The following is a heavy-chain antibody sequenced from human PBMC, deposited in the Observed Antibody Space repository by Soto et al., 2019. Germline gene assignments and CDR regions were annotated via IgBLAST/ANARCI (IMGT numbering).Heavy chain of an antibody. CDR2: ISFDGSKK. Sequence: QMQLVESGGGVVQPGRSLRLSCAASGFTFSSYPMHWVRQAPGKGLEWVAVISFDGSKKYYADSVKGRFFISKDNSKNILFLQMNSLRGEDSAVYYCARLPGPLVAVLYLYHVDGREPVSDADVWGQGTSVTVSS. CDR3: ARLPGPLVAVLYLYHVDGREPVSDADV. D-gene: IGHD6-19*01. J-gene: IGHJ6*02. CDR1: GFTFSSYP. V-gene: IGHV3-30-3*01.